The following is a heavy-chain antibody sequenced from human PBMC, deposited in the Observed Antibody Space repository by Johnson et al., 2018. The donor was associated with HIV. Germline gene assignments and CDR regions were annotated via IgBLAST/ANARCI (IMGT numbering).Heavy chain of an antibody. D-gene: IGHD3-22*01. CDR3: ARDYPDDRSPWGDFDI. CDR1: GFTFGDSA. V-gene: IGHV3-30-3*01. J-gene: IGHJ3*02. CDR2: LSYDGSNE. Sequence: QVQLVESGGGVVQSGRSLRLSCAASGFTFGDSAIHWVRQAPGKGLEWVAVLSYDGSNEYYADSVKGRFTISRDNSKNTLYLQMNSLRAEDTAVYYCARDYPDDRSPWGDFDIWGHVTMVAVSS.